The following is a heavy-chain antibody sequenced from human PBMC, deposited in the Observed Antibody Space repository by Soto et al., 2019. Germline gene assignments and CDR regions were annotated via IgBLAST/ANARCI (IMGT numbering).Heavy chain of an antibody. D-gene: IGHD6-19*01. V-gene: IGHV5-51*01. CDR1: GYSFSNYW. J-gene: IGHJ5*02. CDR3: ARRGSGWSDNWFDP. CDR2: IYPGDSDT. Sequence: PGESLKISCKGSGYSFSNYWIGWVRQMPWKGLEWMGIIYPGDSDTRYSPSFQGQVTISVDKSISTAYLQWSSLKASDTAMYYCARRGSGWSDNWFDPWGQGTLVTVSS.